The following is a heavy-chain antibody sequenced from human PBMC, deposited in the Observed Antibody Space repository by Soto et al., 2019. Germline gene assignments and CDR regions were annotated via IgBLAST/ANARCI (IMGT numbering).Heavy chain of an antibody. CDR3: TTDSAKYQLLLDYYYYYGMDV. CDR2: IKSKTDGGTT. D-gene: IGHD2-2*01. CDR1: GFTFSNAW. J-gene: IGHJ6*02. Sequence: GGSLRLSCAASGFTFSNAWMSWVRQAPGKGLEWVGRIKSKTDGGTTDYAAPVKCRFTISRDDSKNTLYLQMNSLKTEDTAVYYCTTDSAKYQLLLDYYYYYGMDVWGQGTTVTVSS. V-gene: IGHV3-15*01.